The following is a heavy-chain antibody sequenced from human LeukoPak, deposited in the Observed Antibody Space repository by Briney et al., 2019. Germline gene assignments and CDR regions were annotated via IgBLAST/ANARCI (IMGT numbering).Heavy chain of an antibody. D-gene: IGHD3-16*01. CDR1: GFTFSSYS. CDR3: AGRRVLDASFDY. J-gene: IGHJ4*02. CDR2: IYSGDNT. V-gene: IGHV3-66*02. Sequence: GGSLRLSCAASGFTFSSYSMNWVRQAPGKGLEWVSVIYSGDNTYYVESVKGRFTISRDNSKNTLFLQMNRLRAEDTAVYYCAGRRVLDASFDYWGQGTLVTVPS.